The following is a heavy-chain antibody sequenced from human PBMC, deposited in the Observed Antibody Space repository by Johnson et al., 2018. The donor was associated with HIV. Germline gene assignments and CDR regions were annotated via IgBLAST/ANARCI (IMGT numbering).Heavy chain of an antibody. D-gene: IGHD4-17*01. CDR1: GFTFSSYA. Sequence: EVQLVESGGGLVQPGGSLRLSCAASGFTFSSYAMSWVRQAPGKGLEWVSAISGSGGSTYYADSVKGRFTISRDNSKNTLYLQMNNLRVEDTAVYYCARDATPWGGDYVGYAFDLWGQGTVVTVSP. J-gene: IGHJ3*01. CDR3: ARDATPWGGDYVGYAFDL. CDR2: ISGSGGST. V-gene: IGHV3-23*04.